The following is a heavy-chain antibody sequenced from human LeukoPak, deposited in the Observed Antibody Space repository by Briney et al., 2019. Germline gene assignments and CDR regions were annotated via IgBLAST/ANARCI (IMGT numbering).Heavy chain of an antibody. CDR1: GGSISSYY. V-gene: IGHV4-59*01. Sequence: PSETLSLICTVPGGSISSYYWSWIRQPPGKGLEWIGYIYYSGSTNYNPSLKSRVTISVDTSKNQFSLKLSSVTAADTAVYYCARDQVDDFYGMDVWGQGTTVTVSS. J-gene: IGHJ6*02. D-gene: IGHD3-3*01. CDR2: IYYSGST. CDR3: ARDQVDDFYGMDV.